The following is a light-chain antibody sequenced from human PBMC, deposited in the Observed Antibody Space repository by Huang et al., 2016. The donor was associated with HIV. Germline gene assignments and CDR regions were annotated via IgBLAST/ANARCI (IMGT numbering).Light chain of an antibody. V-gene: IGKV1-39*01. CDR2: AAS. CDR3: QKSYGPLV. J-gene: IGKJ2*01. Sequence: EIQMTQSPSSLSASVGDRITITCRASQSIGNSLNWYQQKAGKAPSLLISAASNVRSGVPSRFSGGGSGTDFTLTISSLQPEDFATYYCQKSYGPLVFGQGTKLEIK. CDR1: QSIGNS.